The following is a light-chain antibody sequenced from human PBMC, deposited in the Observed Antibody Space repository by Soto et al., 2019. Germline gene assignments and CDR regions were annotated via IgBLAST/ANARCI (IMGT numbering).Light chain of an antibody. V-gene: IGLV2-14*01. CDR1: SSDVGGYNY. CDR3: SSYVTDTTPYV. J-gene: IGLJ1*01. CDR2: EVT. Sequence: QSALTQPASVSGSPGQSITISCTGTSSDVGGYNYVSWYQVHPGKAPKLMIYEVTNRPSGVSNRFSGSKSGNTASLTISGLQAEDAAKYFCSSYVTDTTPYVFGTGTKLTVL.